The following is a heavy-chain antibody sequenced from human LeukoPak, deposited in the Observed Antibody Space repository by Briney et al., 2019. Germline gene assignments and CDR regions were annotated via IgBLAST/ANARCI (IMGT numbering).Heavy chain of an antibody. Sequence: NPSETLSLTCSVSGGSSSNYYWSCIRQPPGKGLEWIGEINHSGSTNYDPSLKSRVTISVDTSKNQFSLKLSSVTAADTAVYYCARRYCSGGSCYTLDYWGQGTLVTVSS. CDR1: GGSSSNYY. J-gene: IGHJ4*02. D-gene: IGHD2-15*01. CDR3: ARRYCSGGSCYTLDY. V-gene: IGHV4-34*01. CDR2: INHSGST.